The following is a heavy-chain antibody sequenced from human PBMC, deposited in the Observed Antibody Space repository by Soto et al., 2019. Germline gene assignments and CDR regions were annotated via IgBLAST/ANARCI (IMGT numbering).Heavy chain of an antibody. D-gene: IGHD6-13*01. CDR2: INTAKDNT. V-gene: IGHV1-3*04. Sequence: QVQLVQSGAEVKKPGASVKDSCKASGYTFTSYAIHWLRQAPGQRLEWMGWINTAKDNTRYSEKFQGRVTITRDTSARIVYMELSSLRSEDTAVYYCARGSSWSYFDYWGQGTLVTVSS. CDR1: GYTFTSYA. J-gene: IGHJ4*02. CDR3: ARGSSWSYFDY.